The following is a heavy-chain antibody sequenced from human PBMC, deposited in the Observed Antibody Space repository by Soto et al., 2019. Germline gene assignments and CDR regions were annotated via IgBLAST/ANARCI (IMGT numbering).Heavy chain of an antibody. D-gene: IGHD1-1*01. CDR3: ARGRYGDY. V-gene: IGHV1-18*03. CDR1: GYAFTTYG. Sequence: QVHLVQSGAEVKKPGASVKVSCQGSGYAFTTYGITWVRQAPGQGLEWMGWISAHNGITNYAQKLQGRVTVTRDTSTSTAYMELRSLRYDDMAVYYCARGRYGDYWGQGALVTVSS. J-gene: IGHJ4*02. CDR2: ISAHNGIT.